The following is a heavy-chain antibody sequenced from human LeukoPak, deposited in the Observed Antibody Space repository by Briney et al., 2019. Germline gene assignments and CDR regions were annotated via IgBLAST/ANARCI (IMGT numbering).Heavy chain of an antibody. CDR2: IYSGGST. CDR1: GFTVSSNY. V-gene: IGHV3-53*04. J-gene: IGHJ4*02. CDR3: ARDAGILGYCSSTSCHRGY. Sequence: GGSLRLSCAASGFTVSSNYMSWVRRAPGKGLEWVSVIYSGGSTYYADSVKGRFTISRHNSKNTLYLQMNSLRAEDTAVYYCARDAGILGYCSSTSCHRGYWGQGTLVTVSS. D-gene: IGHD2-2*02.